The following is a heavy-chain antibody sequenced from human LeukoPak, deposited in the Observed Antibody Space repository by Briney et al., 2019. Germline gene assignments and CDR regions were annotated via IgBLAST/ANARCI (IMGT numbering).Heavy chain of an antibody. CDR2: ISTDGTTA. D-gene: IGHD2-15*01. CDR1: ALTFAKHY. V-gene: IGHV3-74*01. Sequence: PGGSLRLSCAASALTFAKHYLHWVRQAPGTGLLWVSRISTDGTTALYADSVRGRFPISRDNAKNTLYLQMNSLRGEDTAVYYCGSSEDGYIDYWGQGTLVTVSS. J-gene: IGHJ4*02. CDR3: GSSEDGYIDY.